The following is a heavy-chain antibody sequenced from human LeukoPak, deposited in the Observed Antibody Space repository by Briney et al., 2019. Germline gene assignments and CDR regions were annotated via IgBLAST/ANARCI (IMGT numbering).Heavy chain of an antibody. J-gene: IGHJ6*04. Sequence: PGGSLRLSCAASGFTFSSYAMHWVRQAPGKGLEWVSLNPDGSITNYADSVKGRFTISRDNAKNSLYLQMNSLRAEDTAVYYCAELGITMIGGVWGKGTTVTISS. CDR2: NPDGSIT. V-gene: IGHV3-74*01. D-gene: IGHD3-10*02. CDR3: AELGITMIGGV. CDR1: GFTFSSYA.